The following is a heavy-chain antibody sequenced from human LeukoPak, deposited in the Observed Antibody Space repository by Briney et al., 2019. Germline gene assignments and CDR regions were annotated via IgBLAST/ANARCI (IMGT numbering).Heavy chain of an antibody. CDR1: GGSISSSNW. CDR3: ARVKNWFEELSPPNNWFDP. V-gene: IGHV4-4*02. D-gene: IGHD3-10*01. Sequence: SETLSLTCAVSGGSISSSNWWSWVRQPPGKGLEWIGEIYHSGSTNYNPSLKSRVTISVDKSKNQFSLKLSSVTAADTAVYYCARVKNWFEELSPPNNWFDPWGQGALVTVSS. CDR2: IYHSGST. J-gene: IGHJ5*02.